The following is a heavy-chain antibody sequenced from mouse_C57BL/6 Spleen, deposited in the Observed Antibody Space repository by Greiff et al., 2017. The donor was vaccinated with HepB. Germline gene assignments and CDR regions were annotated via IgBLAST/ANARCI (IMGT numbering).Heavy chain of an antibody. V-gene: IGHV1-54*01. CDR1: GYAFTNYL. D-gene: IGHD1-1*01. CDR2: INPGSGGT. J-gene: IGHJ1*03. Sequence: VQLVESGAELVRPGTSVKVSCKASGYAFTNYLIEWVKQRPGQGLEWIGVINPGSGGTNYNEKFKGKATLTADKSSSTAYMQLSSLTSEDSAFYFCARRALRGYFDVWGTGTTVTVSS. CDR3: ARRALRGYFDV.